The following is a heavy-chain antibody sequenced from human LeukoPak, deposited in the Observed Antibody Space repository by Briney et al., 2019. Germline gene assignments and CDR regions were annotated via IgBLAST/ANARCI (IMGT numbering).Heavy chain of an antibody. CDR3: ARRRERWPDYYYYMDV. Sequence: PSETLSLTCTVSGGSISSYYWSWIRQPPGKGLEWIGYIYYSGSTNYNPSLKSRVTISVDTSKNQFSLKLSSVTAADTAVYYCARRRERWPDYYYYMDVWGKGTTVTISS. J-gene: IGHJ6*03. V-gene: IGHV4-59*12. CDR1: GGSISSYY. CDR2: IYYSGST. D-gene: IGHD6-19*01.